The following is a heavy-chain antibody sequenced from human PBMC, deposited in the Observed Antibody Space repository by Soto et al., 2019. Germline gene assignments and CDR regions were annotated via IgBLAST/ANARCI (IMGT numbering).Heavy chain of an antibody. CDR2: IDGSGRRT. CDR1: GFTFSSFS. CDR3: AKRRTEMATILDF. V-gene: IGHV3-23*04. D-gene: IGHD5-12*01. J-gene: IGHJ4*02. Sequence: VQLVESGGGVVQPGRSLRLSCAASGFTFSSFSMSWVRQAPGKELEWVSTIDGSGRRTYYADSVKGRFTISRDNSKNTLYLQMNSLRAEDTAVYYCAKRRTEMATILDFWGQGTLVTVSS.